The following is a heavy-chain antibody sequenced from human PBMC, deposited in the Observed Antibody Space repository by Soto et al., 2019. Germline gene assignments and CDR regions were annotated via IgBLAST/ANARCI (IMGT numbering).Heavy chain of an antibody. V-gene: IGHV4-59*01. CDR2: IYYSGST. CDR3: ARADIVVVPAAGVECWFDP. J-gene: IGHJ5*02. D-gene: IGHD2-2*01. Sequence: SETLSLTCTVSGGSISSYYWSWIRQPPGKGLEWIGYIYYSGSTNYNPSLKSRVTISVDTSKNQFSLKLSSVTAADTAVYYCARADIVVVPAAGVECWFDPWGQGTLVTVSS. CDR1: GGSISSYY.